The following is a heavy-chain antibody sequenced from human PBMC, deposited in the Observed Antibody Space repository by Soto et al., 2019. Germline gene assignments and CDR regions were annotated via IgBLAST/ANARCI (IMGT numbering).Heavy chain of an antibody. V-gene: IGHV5-51*01. Sequence: PXEXLKISCKCSGYXFTHYLVVWVRQMPGKGLEWMGLIYPYDSETRYSPSFQGQVTMSVDKSISTAYLQWSSMKASDTAMYYCVRRPDGGYYFYYWGQGTLGTVSS. D-gene: IGHD3-22*01. J-gene: IGHJ4*02. CDR3: VRRPDGGYYFYY. CDR2: IYPYDSET. CDR1: GYXFTHYL.